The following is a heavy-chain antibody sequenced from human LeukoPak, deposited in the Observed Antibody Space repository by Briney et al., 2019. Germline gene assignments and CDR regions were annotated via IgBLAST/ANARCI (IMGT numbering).Heavy chain of an antibody. Sequence: PSETLSLTCAVYGGSFSGYYWSWIRQPPGKGLEWIGEINHSGSTNYNPSLKSRVTISVDTSKNQFSLKLSSVPAADTAVYYCASEPYCSSTSCYNYYYYGMDVWGQGTTVTVSS. CDR1: GGSFSGYY. J-gene: IGHJ6*02. D-gene: IGHD2-2*02. V-gene: IGHV4-34*01. CDR2: INHSGST. CDR3: ASEPYCSSTSCYNYYYYGMDV.